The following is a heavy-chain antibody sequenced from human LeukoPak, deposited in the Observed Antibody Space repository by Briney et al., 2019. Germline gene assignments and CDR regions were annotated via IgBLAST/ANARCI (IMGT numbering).Heavy chain of an antibody. CDR2: IYTSGST. CDR1: GGSISSGSYY. CDR3: ARVPYDFWSGYYGAFDI. Sequence: PSQTLSLTCTVSGGSISSGSYYWSWIRQPAGKGLEWIGRIYTSGSTNYNPSLKSRVTISVDTSMNQFSLKLSSVTAADTAVYYCARVPYDFWSGYYGAFDIWGQGTMVTVSS. J-gene: IGHJ3*02. V-gene: IGHV4-61*02. D-gene: IGHD3-3*01.